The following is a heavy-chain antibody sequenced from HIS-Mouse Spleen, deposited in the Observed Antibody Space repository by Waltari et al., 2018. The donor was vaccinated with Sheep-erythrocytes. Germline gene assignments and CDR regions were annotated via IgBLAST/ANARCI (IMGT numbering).Heavy chain of an antibody. CDR1: GYSFTSYW. CDR3: ARPRYYYDSSGYYYFDY. V-gene: IGHV5-51*01. Sequence: EVQLVQSGAEVKKPGESLKISCKGSGYSFTSYWIGWVRQTPGKGLEWMGIPTHADSDTHNSPSYQGTATISADKSISTAYLQWSSLKASDTAMYYCARPRYYYDSSGYYYFDYWGQGTLVTVSS. D-gene: IGHD3-22*01. J-gene: IGHJ4*02. CDR2: PTHADSDT.